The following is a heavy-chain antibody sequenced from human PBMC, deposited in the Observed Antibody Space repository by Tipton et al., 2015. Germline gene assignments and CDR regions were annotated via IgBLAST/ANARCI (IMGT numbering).Heavy chain of an antibody. Sequence: SLRLSCAASGFVVSHNYMNWVRQAPGKGLEWVSSISTSSTYIYYADSVKGRFTISRDNAKNSLYLRMNSLTAEDTAFYYCAREGSSWYFGVYWGQGTLVSVSS. CDR1: GFVVSHNY. CDR2: ISTSSTYI. D-gene: IGHD6-13*01. J-gene: IGHJ4*02. CDR3: AREGSSWYFGVY. V-gene: IGHV3-21*04.